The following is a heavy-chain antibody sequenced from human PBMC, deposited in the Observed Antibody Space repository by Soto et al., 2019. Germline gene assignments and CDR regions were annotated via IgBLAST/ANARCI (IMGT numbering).Heavy chain of an antibody. CDR3: ARESRGYSYGPYYYYGMDV. Sequence: GGSLRLSCAASGFTFSSYGMHWVRQAPGKGLEWVAVIWYDGSNKYYADSVKGRFTISRDNSKNTLYLQMNSLRAEDTAVYYCARESRGYSYGPYYYYGMDVWGQGTTVTVSS. CDR1: GFTFSSYG. J-gene: IGHJ6*02. V-gene: IGHV3-33*01. D-gene: IGHD5-18*01. CDR2: IWYDGSNK.